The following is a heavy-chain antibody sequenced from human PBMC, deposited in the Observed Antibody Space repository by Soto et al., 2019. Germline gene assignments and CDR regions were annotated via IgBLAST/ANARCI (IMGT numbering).Heavy chain of an antibody. CDR3: VRLGSKSEPRGVDY. D-gene: IGHD3-10*01. CDR1: GVSISGSTYY. V-gene: IGHV4-39*01. J-gene: IGHJ4*02. Sequence: SETLSLTCTLSGVSISGSTYYWGWIRQPPGKGLEWIGSVHYSGTTYYKSSLKSRVTISINTSKKFSLKLNSVTAADTAVYYCVRLGSKSEPRGVDYWGQGTLVTVSS. CDR2: VHYSGTT.